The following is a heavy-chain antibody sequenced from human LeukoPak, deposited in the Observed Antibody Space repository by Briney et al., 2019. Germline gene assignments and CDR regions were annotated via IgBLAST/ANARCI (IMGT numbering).Heavy chain of an antibody. Sequence: GGSLRLSCAASEFSFSKFSLNWVRQAPGKSLEWIAYVSGRGGTRNYADSVKGRFTISRDNAENSLFLQMNSLRAEDAAVYYCARDRVEDTAKIGKFYYYHMDVRGNGTTVTVSS. CDR1: EFSFSKFS. CDR3: ARDRVEDTAKIGKFYYYHMDV. V-gene: IGHV3-48*04. D-gene: IGHD5-18*01. CDR2: VSGRGGTR. J-gene: IGHJ6*03.